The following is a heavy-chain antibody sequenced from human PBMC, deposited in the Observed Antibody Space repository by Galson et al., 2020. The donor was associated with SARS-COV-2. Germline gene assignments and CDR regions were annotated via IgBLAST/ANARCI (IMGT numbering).Heavy chain of an antibody. CDR3: ARDSLGYCSGGSCYYYYYGMDV. V-gene: IGHV1-18*01. Sequence: APVKFSCKASGYTFTSYGISWVRQAPGQGLEGMGWISAYNGNTNYAQKLQDRVTMITDTSTSTAYMELRSLRSDDTAVYYCARDSLGYCSGGSCYYYYYGMDVWGQGTTVTVSS. J-gene: IGHJ6*02. CDR2: ISAYNGNT. D-gene: IGHD2-15*01. CDR1: GYTFTSYG.